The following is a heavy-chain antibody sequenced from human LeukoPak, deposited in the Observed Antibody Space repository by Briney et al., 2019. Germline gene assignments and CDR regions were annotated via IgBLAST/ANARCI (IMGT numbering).Heavy chain of an antibody. CDR1: GYTFTSYG. Sequence: GASVKVSCKASGYTFTSYGISWVRQAPGQGLEWMGWISAYNGNTNYAQKLQGRVTMTTDTSTSTAYMELRSLRSDDTAVYYCARAPLGGGMIVVVISPIFDYWGQGTLVTVSS. CDR3: ARAPLGGGMIVVVISPIFDY. J-gene: IGHJ4*02. D-gene: IGHD3-22*01. CDR2: ISAYNGNT. V-gene: IGHV1-18*01.